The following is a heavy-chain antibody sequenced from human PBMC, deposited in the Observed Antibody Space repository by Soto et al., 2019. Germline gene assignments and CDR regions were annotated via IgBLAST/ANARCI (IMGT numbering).Heavy chain of an antibody. CDR3: ARAYEGDYFDY. CDR2: ISYDGSNK. Sequence: QVQLVESGGGVVQPGRSLRLSCAASGFTFSSYAMHWVRQAPGKGLEWVAVISYDGSNKYYADSVKGRFTISRDNSKDTLYLQMISLRAEDTAVYYCARAYEGDYFDYWGQGTLVTVSS. D-gene: IGHD3-16*01. J-gene: IGHJ4*02. CDR1: GFTFSSYA. V-gene: IGHV3-30-3*01.